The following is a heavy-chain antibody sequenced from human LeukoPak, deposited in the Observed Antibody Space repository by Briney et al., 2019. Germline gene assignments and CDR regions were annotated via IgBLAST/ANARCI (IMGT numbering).Heavy chain of an antibody. CDR3: ASSGWYRGY. J-gene: IGHJ4*02. Sequence: PSETLSLTCAVYGGSFSGYYWSWLRQPPGKGLEWIGEINHSGSTTYNPSLKSRVTISVDTSKNQFSLKPRNVTAADTAVYYCASSGWYRGYWGQGTLVTVSS. CDR1: GGSFSGYY. D-gene: IGHD6-19*01. CDR2: INHSGST. V-gene: IGHV4-34*01.